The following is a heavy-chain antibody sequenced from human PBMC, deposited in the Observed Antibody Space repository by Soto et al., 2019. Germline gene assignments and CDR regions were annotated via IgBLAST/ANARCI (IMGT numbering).Heavy chain of an antibody. CDR1: GVSVITCRYD. J-gene: IGHJ6*02. D-gene: IGHD5-18*01. Sequence: AETLSLACTGSGVSVITCRYDWCWIRQPPGKGLEWIGYIYYSGSTNYNPSLKSRVTISVDTSKNQFSLKLSSVTAADTAVYYCARPLYSYGPMDVWGQGTTVT. CDR2: IYYSGST. CDR3: ARPLYSYGPMDV. V-gene: IGHV4-61*01.